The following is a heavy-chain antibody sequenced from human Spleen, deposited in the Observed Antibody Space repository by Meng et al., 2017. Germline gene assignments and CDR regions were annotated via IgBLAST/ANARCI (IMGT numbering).Heavy chain of an antibody. CDR1: EFCFRRNN. CDR3: AREFGGYPPRPVFDY. J-gene: IGHJ4*02. Sequence: GESLKISCAASEFCFRRNNKKWVRQAAGEGLEWVSVIRDSGTYKKNADVVRGRFIISRDNTKNSLYLQMNSLRAEDTAVYYCAREFGGYPPRPVFDYWGQGTLVTVSS. D-gene: IGHD3-10*01. CDR2: IRDSGTYK. V-gene: IGHV3-21*01.